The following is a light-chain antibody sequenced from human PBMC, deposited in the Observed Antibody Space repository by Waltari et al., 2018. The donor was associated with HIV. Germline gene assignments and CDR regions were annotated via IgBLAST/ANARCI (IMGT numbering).Light chain of an antibody. CDR3: QAWDTSGVV. CDR2: QDN. V-gene: IGLV3-1*01. J-gene: IGLJ2*01. CDR1: KLGNKY. Sequence: SSELIQPPSMSVSPGQTASITCSGDKLGNKYASWYQQKPGQSPVLVMYQDNKRPSDIPERFSGSNSGDTATLTISGTQAWDEADYYCQAWDTSGVVFGGGTKLTVL.